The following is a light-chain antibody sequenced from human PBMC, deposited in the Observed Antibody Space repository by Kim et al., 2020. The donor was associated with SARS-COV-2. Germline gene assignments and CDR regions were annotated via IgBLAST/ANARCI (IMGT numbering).Light chain of an antibody. J-gene: IGLJ1*01. CDR1: NIGSKS. CDR3: QVWDSSSDHV. Sequence: VAPGKTARIICGGNNIGSKSVHWYQQKPGQAPVLVIYYDSDRPSGIPERFSGSNSGNTATLTISRVEAGDEADYYCQVWDSSSDHVFGTGTKVTVL. CDR2: YDS. V-gene: IGLV3-21*04.